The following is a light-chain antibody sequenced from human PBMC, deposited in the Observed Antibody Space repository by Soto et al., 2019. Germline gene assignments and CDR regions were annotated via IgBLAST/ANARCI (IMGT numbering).Light chain of an antibody. J-gene: IGKJ5*01. CDR2: GAS. CDR3: QQYGSSPFT. V-gene: IGKV3-20*01. Sequence: EIVLTQSPGTLSLSPGERATLSCRASQSVSSSYLAWYQQKPGQAPRVLIYGASSRATGIPDRFSGRGSGTDFTLTISRLEPEDFAMYYCQQYGSSPFTFGQGTRLESK. CDR1: QSVSSSY.